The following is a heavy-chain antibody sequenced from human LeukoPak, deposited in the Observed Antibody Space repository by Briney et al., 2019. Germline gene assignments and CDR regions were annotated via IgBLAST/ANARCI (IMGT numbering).Heavy chain of an antibody. D-gene: IGHD3-10*01. Sequence: PSETLSLTCTVSGGSISSHYWSWIRQPPGKGLEWIGYIYYSGSTNYNPSLKSRVTISVDTSKNQFSLKLSSVTAADTAVYYCARVYGSGSYYRTPLHYFDYWGQGTLVTVSS. CDR2: IYYSGST. CDR1: GGSISSHY. J-gene: IGHJ4*02. V-gene: IGHV4-59*11. CDR3: ARVYGSGSYYRTPLHYFDY.